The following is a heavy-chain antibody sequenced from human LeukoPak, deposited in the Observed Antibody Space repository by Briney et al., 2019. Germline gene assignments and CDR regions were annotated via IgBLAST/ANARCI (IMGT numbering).Heavy chain of an antibody. CDR3: ARVSSSSSWYSTTTEYYFDY. V-gene: IGHV3-48*03. CDR1: GFTFSSYE. CDR2: ISSSGSTI. Sequence: GGSLRLSCAASGFTFSSYEMNWVRQAPGKGLEWVSYISSSGSTIYYADSVMGRFTISRDNAKNSLYLQMNSLRAEDTAVCYCARVSSSSSWYSTTTEYYFDYWGQGTLVTVSS. D-gene: IGHD6-13*01. J-gene: IGHJ4*02.